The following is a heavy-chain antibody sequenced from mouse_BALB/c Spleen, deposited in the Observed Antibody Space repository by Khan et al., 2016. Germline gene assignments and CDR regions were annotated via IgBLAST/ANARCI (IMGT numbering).Heavy chain of an antibody. CDR2: IYPGDGDT. D-gene: IGHD2-14*01. Sequence: QVQLKQSGAELVRPGSSVKISCKASGYAFSSYWMNWVKQRPGQGLEWIGQIYPGDGDTNYNGKFKGKATLTADKSSSTAYMQLRSLTAEDSAVYFCALYYRAAMDYWGQGTSVTVSS. CDR1: GYAFSSYW. CDR3: ALYYRAAMDY. V-gene: IGHV1-80*01. J-gene: IGHJ4*01.